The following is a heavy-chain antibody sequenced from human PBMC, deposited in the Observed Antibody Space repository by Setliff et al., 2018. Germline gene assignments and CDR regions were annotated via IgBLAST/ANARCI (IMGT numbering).Heavy chain of an antibody. CDR2: INHSGST. Sequence: SETLSLTCTVYGGSLSDYYWSWIRQPPGKGLEWIVEINHSGSTNYSPSLKSRVTISVDMSKNQLSLKLSSVTAADTAAYYCRFWDGSYKNDYWGQGTLVTAPQ. D-gene: IGHD3-3*01. CDR3: RFWDGSYKNDY. CDR1: GGSLSDYY. J-gene: IGHJ4*02. V-gene: IGHV4-34*01.